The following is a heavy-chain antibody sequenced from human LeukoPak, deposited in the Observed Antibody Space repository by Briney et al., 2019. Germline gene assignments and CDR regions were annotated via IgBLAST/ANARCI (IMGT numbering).Heavy chain of an antibody. CDR3: ARDRGRNYGFRSGTEFDP. D-gene: IGHD3-3*01. CDR1: GFTFSSYS. Sequence: GSLRLSCAASGFTFSSYSMNWVRQAPGKGLEWVSSISSSSSYIYYADSVKGRFTISRDNAKNSLYLQMNSLRAEDTAVYYCARDRGRNYGFRSGTEFDPWGQGTLVTVSS. J-gene: IGHJ5*02. V-gene: IGHV3-21*01. CDR2: ISSSSSYI.